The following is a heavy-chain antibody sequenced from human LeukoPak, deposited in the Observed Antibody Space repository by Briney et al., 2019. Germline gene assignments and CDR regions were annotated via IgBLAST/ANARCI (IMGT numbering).Heavy chain of an antibody. CDR3: AKGYSSSWYLWDY. V-gene: IGHV3-23*01. CDR1: GFTFSSYA. CDR2: ISGSGGST. J-gene: IGHJ4*02. Sequence: QTGGSLRLSCAASGFTFSSYAMSWVRQAPGKGLEWVSAISGSGGSTYYADSVKGRFTISRDNSKNTLYLQMNSLRAEDTAVYYCAKGYSSSWYLWDYWGQGTLVTVPS. D-gene: IGHD6-13*01.